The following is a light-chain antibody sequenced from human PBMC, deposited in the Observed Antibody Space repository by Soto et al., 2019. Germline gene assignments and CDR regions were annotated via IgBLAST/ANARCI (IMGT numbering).Light chain of an antibody. CDR1: QSVSSSS. Sequence: EIVLTQSPGTLSLSPGDTATLSCRASQSVSSSSLAWYRQKPGQAPRLLIYGASTRATGIPDRFSGGGSGTDFTLTISRLEPEDFAVYYCQQYGSSPPGTFGPGTKVDI. V-gene: IGKV3-20*01. CDR2: GAS. J-gene: IGKJ3*01. CDR3: QQYGSSPPGT.